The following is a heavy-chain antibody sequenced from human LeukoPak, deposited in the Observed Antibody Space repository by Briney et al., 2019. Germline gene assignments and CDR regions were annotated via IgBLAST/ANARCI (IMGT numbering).Heavy chain of an antibody. Sequence: GGSLRLSCAVSGFTFSSYSMNWVRRAPGKGLEWVSYISGSSSTIYYAGSVKGRFTISRDNAKNSLYLQMNSLRDEDTAVYYCARDHSSDWYSLVVTSEYFQHWGQGTLVTVSS. CDR3: ARDHSSDWYSLVVTSEYFQH. V-gene: IGHV3-48*02. J-gene: IGHJ1*01. D-gene: IGHD6-19*01. CDR1: GFTFSSYS. CDR2: ISGSSSTI.